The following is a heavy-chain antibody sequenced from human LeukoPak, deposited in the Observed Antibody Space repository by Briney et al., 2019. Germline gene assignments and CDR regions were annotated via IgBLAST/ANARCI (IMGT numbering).Heavy chain of an antibody. D-gene: IGHD3/OR15-3a*01. J-gene: IGHJ5*02. V-gene: IGHV3-23*01. Sequence: GGSLRLSCAASGFTFSNYAMTWVRQAPGKGLEWVSSIGDSGASAFYTDSVKGRFTISRDISKSTLYLQMNSLRAEDTAMYYCAKGGTKRFGLVPDWIDPWGRGTLVTVSS. CDR3: AKGGTKRFGLVPDWIDP. CDR1: GFTFSNYA. CDR2: IGDSGASA.